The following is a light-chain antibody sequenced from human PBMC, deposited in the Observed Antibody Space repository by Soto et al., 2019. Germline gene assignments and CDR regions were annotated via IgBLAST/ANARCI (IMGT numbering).Light chain of an antibody. CDR2: XXX. V-gene: IGLV1-51*01. CDR1: SSNIGNNY. CDR3: XTWDSSLSAVV. J-gene: IGLJ2*01. Sequence: QSVLTQPPSVSAAPGQKVTISCSGSSSNIGNNYVSWYQQLPGTAPKXXIXXXXXXXXXXXXRXSXXKSXXXXXLXITXLXXXXXXXXYCXTWDSSLSAVVFGGGTQLTVL.